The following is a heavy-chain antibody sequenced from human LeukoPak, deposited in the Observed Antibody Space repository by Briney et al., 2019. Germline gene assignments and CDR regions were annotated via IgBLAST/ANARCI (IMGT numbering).Heavy chain of an antibody. V-gene: IGHV3-21*01. CDR2: IIYSSTYI. CDR1: GFTFTIYT. J-gene: IGHJ4*02. Sequence: PGGSLRLSCAASGFTFTIYTMNWVRQAPGKGLEWVSSIIYSSTYIYYADSVKGRFTISRDNAKNSLYLQMNSLRAEDTAVYYCASHPPYSGSYFEYWGQGILVTVSS. D-gene: IGHD1-26*01. CDR3: ASHPPYSGSYFEY.